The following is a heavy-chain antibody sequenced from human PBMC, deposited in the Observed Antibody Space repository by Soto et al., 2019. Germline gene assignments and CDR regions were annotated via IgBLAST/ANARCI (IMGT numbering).Heavy chain of an antibody. CDR1: GFTFSSYS. CDR3: ARDGDGRWLHPKYYFDY. J-gene: IGHJ4*02. D-gene: IGHD5-12*01. V-gene: IGHV3-21*01. Sequence: GGSLRLSCAASGFTFSSYSMNWVRQAPGKGLEWVSSISSSSSYIYYADSVKGRFTISRDNAKNSLYLQMNSLRAEDTAVYYCARDGDGRWLHPKYYFDYWGQGTLVTVSS. CDR2: ISSSSSYI.